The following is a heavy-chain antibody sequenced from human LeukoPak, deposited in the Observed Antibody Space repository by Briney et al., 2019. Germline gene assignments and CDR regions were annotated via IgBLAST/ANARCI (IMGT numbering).Heavy chain of an antibody. CDR3: AARYFDWREEY. CDR1: GGSFSGYY. Sequence: SETLSLTCAVYGGSFSGYYWSWIRQPPGKGLEWIGEINHSGSTYYNPSLKSRVTISVDTPKNQFSLKLSSVTAADTAVYYCAARYFDWREEYWGKGTLVTVSS. D-gene: IGHD3-9*01. J-gene: IGHJ4*02. V-gene: IGHV4-34*01. CDR2: INHSGST.